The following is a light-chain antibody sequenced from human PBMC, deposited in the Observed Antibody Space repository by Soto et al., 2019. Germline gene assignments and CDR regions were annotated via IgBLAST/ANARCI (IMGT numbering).Light chain of an antibody. CDR1: QSISDT. J-gene: IGKJ1*01. V-gene: IGKV3-15*01. CDR3: QQYGSSPKWT. CDR2: GAS. Sequence: EIVMTQSPATLSVSPGGRATLSCRASQSISDTLAWYQQKPGQAPRLLIHGASTRATGFPARFSGSGSGTDFTLTISRLEPEDFAVYYCQQYGSSPKWTFGQGNKVDIK.